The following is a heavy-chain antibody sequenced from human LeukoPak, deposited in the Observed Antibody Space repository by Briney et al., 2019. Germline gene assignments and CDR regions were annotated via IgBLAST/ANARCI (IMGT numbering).Heavy chain of an antibody. CDR3: AKDSTGGIGAFDI. J-gene: IGHJ3*02. V-gene: IGHV3-33*06. D-gene: IGHD1-26*01. CDR1: GFTFSSYG. CDR2: IWYDGSNK. Sequence: PGGSLRLSCAASGFTFSSYGMHWVRQAPGEGLEWVAVIWYDGSNKYYADSVKGRFTISRDNSKNTLYLQMNSLRAEDTAVYYCAKDSTGGIGAFDIWGQGTMVTDSS.